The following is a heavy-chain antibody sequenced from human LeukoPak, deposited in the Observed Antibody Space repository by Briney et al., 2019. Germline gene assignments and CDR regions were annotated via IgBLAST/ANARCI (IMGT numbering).Heavy chain of an antibody. CDR1: GYTFLNYW. CDR3: ARDGYDSSGYYFGY. D-gene: IGHD3-22*01. Sequence: ASVKVSCKASGYTFLNYWIQWVRQAPGQGLEWMGIINPSGGSTSYAQKFQGRVTMTRDTSTSTVYMELSSLRSEDTAVYYCARDGYDSSGYYFGYWGQGTLVTVSS. V-gene: IGHV1-46*01. J-gene: IGHJ4*02. CDR2: INPSGGST.